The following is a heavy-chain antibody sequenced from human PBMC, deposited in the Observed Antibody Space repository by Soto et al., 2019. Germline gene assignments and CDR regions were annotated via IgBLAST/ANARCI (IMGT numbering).Heavy chain of an antibody. J-gene: IGHJ4*02. CDR2: IYYSGST. D-gene: IGHD6-13*01. CDR3: AIAYLRSGYSSSWVFDS. Sequence: QVQLQESGPGLVKPSQTLSLICTVSGGSINSGGYYWSWIRQHPGKGLEWIGYIYYSGSTYYNPFLRSRVTISAAASENQFSLKLSSVTAAETAVYFCAIAYLRSGYSSSWVFDSWGQGTLVNVSS. CDR1: GGSINSGGYY. V-gene: IGHV4-31*03.